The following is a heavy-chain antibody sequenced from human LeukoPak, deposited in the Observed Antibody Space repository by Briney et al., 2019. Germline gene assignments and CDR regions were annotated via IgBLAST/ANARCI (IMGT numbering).Heavy chain of an antibody. CDR3: ARELNRSAGSIVVVLAFFDY. CDR2: INPNSGGT. CDR1: GYTFTGYF. D-gene: IGHD2-2*01. V-gene: IGHV1-2*02. Sequence: ASVKVSCKASGYTFTGYFMHWVRQAPGQGLEWMGWINPNSGGTNYAQKFQGRVTMTRDTSISTAYMELSRLRSDDTAVYYCARELNRSAGSIVVVLAFFDYWGQGTLVTVSS. J-gene: IGHJ4*02.